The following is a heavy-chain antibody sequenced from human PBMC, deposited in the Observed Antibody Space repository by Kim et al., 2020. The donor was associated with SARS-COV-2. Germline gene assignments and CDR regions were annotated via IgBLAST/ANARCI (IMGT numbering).Heavy chain of an antibody. CDR1: GGSINTITYY. CDR2: VYFSGKT. CDR3: ARGRLRGGCTADSCYRNWFDP. J-gene: IGHJ5*02. Sequence: SETLSLTCTVSGGSINTITYYWVWIRQTPWEGLQWIGSVYFSGKTFYNPSLKSRVTISVDTSKNQFFLNLTSVTAADTAVYFCARGRLRGGCTADSCYRNWFDPWGRGTLVTVSA. D-gene: IGHD2-15*01. V-gene: IGHV4-39*07.